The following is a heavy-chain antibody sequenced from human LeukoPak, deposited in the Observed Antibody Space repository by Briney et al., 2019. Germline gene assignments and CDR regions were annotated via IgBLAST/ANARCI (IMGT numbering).Heavy chain of an antibody. Sequence: SETLSLTCTVSGGSISSYYWSWIRQPPGKGLEWIGYIYDSGNTNYNPSLKSRVTISVDTSKNQFSLKVRSVTAADTAVYYCAKVVVPYSYYDMDVWGQGTTFTVSS. J-gene: IGHJ6*02. D-gene: IGHD2-15*01. V-gene: IGHV4-59*01. CDR2: IYDSGNT. CDR1: GGSISSYY. CDR3: AKVVVPYSYYDMDV.